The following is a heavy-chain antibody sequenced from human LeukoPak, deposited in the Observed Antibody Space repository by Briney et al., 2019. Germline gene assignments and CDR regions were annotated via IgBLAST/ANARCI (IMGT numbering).Heavy chain of an antibody. Sequence: ASVKVSCKASGYTFTGYYMHWVRQAPGQGLEWMGRINPNSGGTNYARKFQGRVTMTRDTSISTAYMELSRLRSDDTAVYYCARDLGGSWQYYFDYWGQGTLVTVSS. J-gene: IGHJ4*02. CDR3: ARDLGGSWQYYFDY. V-gene: IGHV1-2*06. D-gene: IGHD3-16*01. CDR2: INPNSGGT. CDR1: GYTFTGYY.